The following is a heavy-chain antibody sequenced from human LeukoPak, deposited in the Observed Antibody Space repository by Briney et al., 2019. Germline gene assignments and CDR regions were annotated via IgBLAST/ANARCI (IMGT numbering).Heavy chain of an antibody. V-gene: IGHV4-61*02. CDR1: GGSISSGSYC. D-gene: IGHD1-1*01. J-gene: IGHJ5*02. Sequence: SQTLSLTCTVSGGSISSGSYCWSWIRQPAGKGLEWIGRIYTSGSTNYNPSLKSRVTISVDTSKNQFSLKLSSVTAADTAVYYCARGHWKKGWFDPWGQGTLVTVSS. CDR2: IYTSGST. CDR3: ARGHWKKGWFDP.